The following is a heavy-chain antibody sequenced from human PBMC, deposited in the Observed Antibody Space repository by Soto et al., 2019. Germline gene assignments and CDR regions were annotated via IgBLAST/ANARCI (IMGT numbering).Heavy chain of an antibody. CDR1: GYTFTNYG. Sequence: VASVKVSCKASGYTFTNYGISWVRQAPGQGLEGKGWISAYNGNTNYAQKLQGRVTMTTDTSTSTAYMELRTLRSDDTALYYCVRIVGADRRWFDPWGQGTLVTVSS. V-gene: IGHV1-18*01. CDR2: ISAYNGNT. D-gene: IGHD1-26*01. J-gene: IGHJ5*02. CDR3: VRIVGADRRWFDP.